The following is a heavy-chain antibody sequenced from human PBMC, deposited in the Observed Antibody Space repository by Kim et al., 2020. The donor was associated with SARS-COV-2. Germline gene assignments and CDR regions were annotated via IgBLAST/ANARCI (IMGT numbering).Heavy chain of an antibody. Sequence: KLSSKSRVTISVDTSKNQFSRKLSSVTAADTAVYYCARVFYYGSSYYMDVWGKGTTVTVSS. CDR3: ARVFYYGSSYYMDV. V-gene: IGHV4-31*02. D-gene: IGHD3-10*01. J-gene: IGHJ6*03.